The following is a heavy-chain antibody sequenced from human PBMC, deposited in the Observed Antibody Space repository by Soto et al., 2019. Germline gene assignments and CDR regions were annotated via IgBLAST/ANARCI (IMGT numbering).Heavy chain of an antibody. CDR2: INSDGSTT. D-gene: IGHD5-12*01. Sequence: DVQLVESGGGLVQPGGSLRLSCEASGLAFSSYWMFWVRQAPGKGLVWVSRINSDGSTTNYADSVKGRFTISRDNAKKTLYLQMTSLRAEDTAIYYWAREYNGYDYVDYWGQGTLVTVSS. J-gene: IGHJ4*02. CDR3: AREYNGYDYVDY. CDR1: GLAFSSYW. V-gene: IGHV3-74*01.